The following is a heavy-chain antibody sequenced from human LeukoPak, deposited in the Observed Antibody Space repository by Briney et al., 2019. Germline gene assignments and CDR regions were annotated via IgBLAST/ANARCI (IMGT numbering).Heavy chain of an antibody. CDR1: GGSISSSSYY. J-gene: IGHJ4*02. CDR2: IYYSGST. D-gene: IGHD6-19*01. CDR3: ARCGYASGWFFGLDCDY. Sequence: SETLSLTCTVSGGSISSSSYYWGWIRQPPGKGLEWIGSIYYSGSTYYNPSLKSRVTISVDTSKNQFSLKLSSVTAADTAVYYCARCGYASGWFFGLDCDYWGQGTLVTVSS. V-gene: IGHV4-39*01.